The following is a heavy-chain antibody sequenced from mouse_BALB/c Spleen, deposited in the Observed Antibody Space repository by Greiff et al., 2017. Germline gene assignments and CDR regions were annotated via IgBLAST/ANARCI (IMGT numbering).Heavy chain of an antibody. CDR1: GFTFSSYA. D-gene: IGHD2-4*01. Sequence: VQLKESGGGLVKPGGSLKLSCAASGFTFSSYAMSWVRQTPEKRLEWVASISSGGSTYYPDSVKGRFTISRDNARNILYLQMSSLRSEDTAMYYCARGFDYDRYFDVWGAGTTVTVSS. V-gene: IGHV5-6-5*01. CDR2: ISSGGST. J-gene: IGHJ1*01. CDR3: ARGFDYDRYFDV.